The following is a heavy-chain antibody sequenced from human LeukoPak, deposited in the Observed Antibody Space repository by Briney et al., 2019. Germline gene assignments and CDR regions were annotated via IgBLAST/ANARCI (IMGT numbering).Heavy chain of an antibody. D-gene: IGHD3-10*01. CDR2: ISYDGSNK. J-gene: IGHJ6*03. CDR1: GFTFSSYA. CDR3: ARDHYPRGSREKYYYYYYYMDV. V-gene: IGHV3-30*04. Sequence: GGSLRLSCAASGFTFSSYAMHWVRQAPGKGLEWVAVISYDGSNKYYADSVKGRFTISRDNSKNTLYLQMNSLRAEDTAVYYCARDHYPRGSREKYYYYYYYMDVWGKGTTVTVSS.